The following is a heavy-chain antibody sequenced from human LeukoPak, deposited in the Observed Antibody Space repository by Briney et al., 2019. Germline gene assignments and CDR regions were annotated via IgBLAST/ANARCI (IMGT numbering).Heavy chain of an antibody. D-gene: IGHD4-17*01. Sequence: GASVKVSCKASGYTFTSYGISWVRQAPGQGLEWMGWISAYNGNTNYAQKLQGRVTMTTDTSTSTAYMELRSLRSDDTAVYYCAREVYGDYPYYYYYGMDVWGQGTTVTVSS. CDR3: AREVYGDYPYYYYYGMDV. CDR2: ISAYNGNT. J-gene: IGHJ6*02. V-gene: IGHV1-18*01. CDR1: GYTFTSYG.